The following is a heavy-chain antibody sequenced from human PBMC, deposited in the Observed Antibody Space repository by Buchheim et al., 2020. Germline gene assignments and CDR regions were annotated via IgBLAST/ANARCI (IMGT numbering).Heavy chain of an antibody. CDR2: LIPIVGAA. CDR1: GGTFSSYS. Sequence: QVQLVQSGTEVKKPGSSVKVSCKASGGTFSSYSISWVRQAPGQGLEWMGRLIPIVGAADLVQQFQDRVTITADKSTTTSFLELRSLRPDDTAVYFCARSMPGFGDVLDIWGQGT. CDR3: ARSMPGFGDVLDI. J-gene: IGHJ3*02. D-gene: IGHD3-16*01. V-gene: IGHV1-69*08.